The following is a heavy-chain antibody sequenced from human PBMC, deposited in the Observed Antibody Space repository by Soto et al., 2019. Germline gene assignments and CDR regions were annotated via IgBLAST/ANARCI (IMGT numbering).Heavy chain of an antibody. Sequence: PSEPLSLTCTVFGGSFSSGDYYWSWICQPPGKGLEWNGYSYYSRSAYYTPSRKSRLSKAVNTSKKQFSLKLSSGTAADTAVYYCACDSRPNYYDSSALVGFDPWGQGTLVTVSS. CDR3: ACDSRPNYYDSSALVGFDP. V-gene: IGHV4-30-4*01. CDR2: SYYSRSA. J-gene: IGHJ5*02. D-gene: IGHD3-22*01. CDR1: GGSFSSGDYY.